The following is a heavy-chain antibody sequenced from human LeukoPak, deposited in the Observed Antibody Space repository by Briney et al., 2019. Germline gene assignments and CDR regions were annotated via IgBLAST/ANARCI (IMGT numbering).Heavy chain of an antibody. D-gene: IGHD1-7*01. CDR2: IKQDGSAK. J-gene: IGHJ4*02. V-gene: IGHV3-7*01. CDR1: GITFSSYY. CDR3: AGALAGELEFTFAY. Sequence: GGSLRLSCAASGITFSSYYMSWVRQAPGKGLERVANIKQDGSAKYFVDSVKGRFSISRDNAKNSLHLQMNSLRAEDTAVYFCAGALAGELEFTFAYWGQGVLVTVSS.